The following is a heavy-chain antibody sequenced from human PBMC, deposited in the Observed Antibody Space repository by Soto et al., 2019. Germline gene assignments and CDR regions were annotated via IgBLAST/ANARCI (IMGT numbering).Heavy chain of an antibody. CDR3: AKDPVSITIFGLSGIDV. D-gene: IGHD3-3*01. CDR1: GGSISSGDYY. CDR2: RYYSGRT. V-gene: IGHV4-30-4*01. Sequence: SETLSLTCTVSGGSISSGDYYLSGIRQPPGKGVEWIGYRYYSGRTYYNPSLKSRVTISVDTSKNQFSMQLRSVTADETSVYYCAKDPVSITIFGLSGIDVWARGSTVTVSP. J-gene: IGHJ6*04.